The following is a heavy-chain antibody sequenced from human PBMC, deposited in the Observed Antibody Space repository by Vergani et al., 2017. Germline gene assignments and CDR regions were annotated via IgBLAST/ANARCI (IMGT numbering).Heavy chain of an antibody. CDR1: GFTFSSYG. J-gene: IGHJ3*02. Sequence: QVQLVESGGGVVQPGRSLRLSCAASGFTFSSYGMHWVRQAPGKGLEWVAVIWYDGSNKYYADSVKGRFTISRDNSKNTLYLQMNSLRAEDTALYYCASQLSGSYYVDAFDIWGQGTMVTVSS. CDR3: ASQLSGSYYVDAFDI. V-gene: IGHV3-33*01. D-gene: IGHD1-26*01. CDR2: IWYDGSNK.